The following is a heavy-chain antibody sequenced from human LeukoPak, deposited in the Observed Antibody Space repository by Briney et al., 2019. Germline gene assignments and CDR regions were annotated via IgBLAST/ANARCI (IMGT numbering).Heavy chain of an antibody. CDR1: GYTFTSYD. V-gene: IGHV1-8*01. J-gene: IGHJ4*02. CDR3: ARGPRNWHRYFDY. Sequence: ASVRVSCKASGYTFTSYDMNWVRQATGQGLEWVGGMSGNSGNTGYAQKFKGRVTRTRNTSISTAYMELSSLRSEDTAVYYCARGPRNWHRYFDYWGQGTLVTVSS. CDR2: MSGNSGNT. D-gene: IGHD1-1*01.